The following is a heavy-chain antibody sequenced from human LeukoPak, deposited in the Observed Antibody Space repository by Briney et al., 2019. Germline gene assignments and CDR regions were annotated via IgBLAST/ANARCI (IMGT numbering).Heavy chain of an antibody. Sequence: ASVRVSCKVSGYALSESSIHWVRQTPGEGFEWMGGFDPEYVETTYAQKFRGRVTMTEDTSTDTAYMELINLRSDDTAVYYCVSDRSDGGYAESNGYPTFDLWGRGTLVTVSS. J-gene: IGHJ2*01. CDR3: VSDRSDGGYAESNGYPTFDL. CDR2: FDPEYVET. D-gene: IGHD5-24*01. V-gene: IGHV1-24*01. CDR1: GYALSESS.